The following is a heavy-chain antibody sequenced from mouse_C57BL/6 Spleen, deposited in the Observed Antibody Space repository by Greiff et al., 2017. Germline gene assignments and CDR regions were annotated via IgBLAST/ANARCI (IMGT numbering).Heavy chain of an antibody. V-gene: IGHV1-15*01. Sequence: VKLQESGAELVRPGASVTLSCKASGYTFTDYEMHWVKQTPVHGLEWIGAIDPETGGTAYNQKFKGKAILTADKSSSTAYMELRSLTSEDSAVYYCTSKVRAYCSNYDYWGPGTTLTVSS. D-gene: IGHD2-5*01. CDR1: GYTFTDYE. CDR2: IDPETGGT. CDR3: TSKVRAYCSNYDY. J-gene: IGHJ2*01.